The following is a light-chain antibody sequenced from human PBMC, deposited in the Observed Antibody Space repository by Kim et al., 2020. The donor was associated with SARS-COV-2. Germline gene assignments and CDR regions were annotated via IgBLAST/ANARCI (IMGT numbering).Light chain of an antibody. CDR2: AAS. CDR3: QVYSTSPWPNT. Sequence: IVLTQSPGTLSLSPGERATLSCRASQSVNSNYFAWFQQKFGQAPRLLIYAASSRATGIPDRFSGSGCGTDFTLTISRLEPEDFAVYYCQVYSTSPWPNTLGQGTRLELK. V-gene: IGKV3-20*01. J-gene: IGKJ5*01. CDR1: QSVNSNY.